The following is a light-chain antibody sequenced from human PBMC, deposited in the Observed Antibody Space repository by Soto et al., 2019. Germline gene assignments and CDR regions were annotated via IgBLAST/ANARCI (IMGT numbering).Light chain of an antibody. CDR1: QTFSSH. CDR2: DAS. Sequence: EIVLTQSPATLSLSPGERATLSCRASQTFSSHLTWYQQKPGQVPRLLIYDASKRATGIPARFSGRGSGTDFTLTISSLEPEDFAVYYCQQRSNWPPVITFGQGTRLEIK. V-gene: IGKV3-11*01. CDR3: QQRSNWPPVIT. J-gene: IGKJ5*01.